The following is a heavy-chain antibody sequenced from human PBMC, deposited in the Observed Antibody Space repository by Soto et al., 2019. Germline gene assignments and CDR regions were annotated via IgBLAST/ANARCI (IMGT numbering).Heavy chain of an antibody. D-gene: IGHD6-19*01. J-gene: IGHJ4*02. CDR3: ATVPYSCGPT. V-gene: IGHV3-15*07. Sequence: EMQLVQSGGGLVKPGGSLRLSCVASRFNFSAAWLNWIRQAPGKGLEWVGRIKPKSEGETADYTAPVRGRFTICRYDSHNTLHLKMDSLKSQDTAVYYCATVPYSCGPTWGLGVLVTVSS. CDR2: IKPKSEGETA. CDR1: RFNFSAAW.